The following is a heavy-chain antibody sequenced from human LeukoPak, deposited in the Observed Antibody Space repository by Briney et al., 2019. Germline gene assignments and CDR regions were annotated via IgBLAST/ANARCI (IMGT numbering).Heavy chain of an antibody. D-gene: IGHD6-19*01. Sequence: ASVKVSCKASGYTFINYYMHWVRQAPGQGLEWMGTINPSGGSASYAQKFQGRVPMTRDTSTTTVYMEVSSLRSEDTAVYYCASVPGYSSGWYVDWGQGTLVTVSS. CDR3: ASVPGYSSGWYVD. V-gene: IGHV1-46*01. CDR1: GYTFINYY. J-gene: IGHJ4*02. CDR2: INPSGGSA.